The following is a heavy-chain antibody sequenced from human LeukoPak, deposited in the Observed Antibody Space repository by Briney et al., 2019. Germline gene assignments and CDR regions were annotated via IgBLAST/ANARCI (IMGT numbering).Heavy chain of an antibody. D-gene: IGHD4-11*01. J-gene: IGHJ6*03. CDR2: ISSSSSYI. CDR1: GFTFSSYS. V-gene: IGHV3-21*01. CDR3: ARHWDYSNSWDSYYYMDV. Sequence: GGSLRLSCAASGFTFSSYSMNWVRQAPGKGLEWVSSISSSSSYIYYADSVKGRFTISRDNAKSSLYLQMNSLRAEDTAVYYCARHWDYSNSWDSYYYMDVWGKGTTVTVSS.